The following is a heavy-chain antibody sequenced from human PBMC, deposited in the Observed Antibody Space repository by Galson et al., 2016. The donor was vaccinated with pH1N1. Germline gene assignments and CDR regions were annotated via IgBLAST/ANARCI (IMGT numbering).Heavy chain of an antibody. D-gene: IGHD6-13*01. Sequence: SLRLSCAAPGFIFDDYGMSWVRQVPGKGLEWVSGINWKGSSTEYADSVKGRFTISRDNAKSSVFLQMNSLSAEDTALYYCVRAFHSNSWYYFVYWGQGTLVAVSS. CDR2: INWKGSST. V-gene: IGHV3-20*04. CDR1: GFIFDDYG. J-gene: IGHJ4*02. CDR3: VRAFHSNSWYYFVY.